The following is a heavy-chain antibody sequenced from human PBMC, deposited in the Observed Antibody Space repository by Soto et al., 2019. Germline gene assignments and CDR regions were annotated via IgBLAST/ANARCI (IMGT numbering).Heavy chain of an antibody. V-gene: IGHV3-48*03. CDR2: TSSSDSSI. CDR1: GFTLSSYE. Sequence: EVQLVEYGGGLAQPGGSLRLSCVVSGFTLSSYEVNWVRQAPGKALEWVSYTSSSDSSIYYADSVKGRFTISRDNAKNSLYLQMNSLRAEDTAVYYCARQNGSGWEVLFDCWGQGTLVNGSS. J-gene: IGHJ4*02. CDR3: ARQNGSGWEVLFDC. D-gene: IGHD6-19*01.